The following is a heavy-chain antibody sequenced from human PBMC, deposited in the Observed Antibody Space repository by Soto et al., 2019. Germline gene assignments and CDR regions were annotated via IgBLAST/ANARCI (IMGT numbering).Heavy chain of an antibody. CDR3: ARRYSSGYNWFDP. Sequence: QVQLVQSGAEVKPPGSSVKVSCKASGGTFSRFAISWVRQAPGQGLEWMGGIIPPLGTTRYAQKFQGRVTITADESTTTAYMELSSLTSEDTAMYYCARRYSSGYNWFDPWGQGTLVIVSS. J-gene: IGHJ5*02. D-gene: IGHD6-19*01. V-gene: IGHV1-69*01. CDR2: IIPPLGTT. CDR1: GGTFSRFA.